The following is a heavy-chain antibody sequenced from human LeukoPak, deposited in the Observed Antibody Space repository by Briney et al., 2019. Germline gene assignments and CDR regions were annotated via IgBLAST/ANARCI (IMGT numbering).Heavy chain of an antibody. J-gene: IGHJ1*01. CDR3: ARPRYCSGGSRYKGYFQH. Sequence: GASVKVSCKASGYTFTSYGISWVRQAPGQGLEWMGWISAYNGNTNYAQKLQGRVTMTTDTSTSTAYMELRSLRSDDTAVYYCARPRYCSGGSRYKGYFQHWGQGTLVTVSS. V-gene: IGHV1-18*01. CDR2: ISAYNGNT. CDR1: GYTFTSYG. D-gene: IGHD2-15*01.